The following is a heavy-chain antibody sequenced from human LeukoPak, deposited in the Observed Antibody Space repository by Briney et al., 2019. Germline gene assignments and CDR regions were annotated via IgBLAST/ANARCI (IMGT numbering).Heavy chain of an antibody. J-gene: IGHJ4*02. CDR1: GFTFSSYS. Sequence: PGGSLRLSCAASGFTFSSYSMNWVRQAPGKGLEWVSSISSSSSYIYYADSVKGRFTISRDNSKNTLYLQMNSLRAEDTAVYYCAKDPLPYYDSIAGYFDYWGQGTLVTVSS. CDR2: ISSSSSYI. V-gene: IGHV3-21*04. D-gene: IGHD3-22*01. CDR3: AKDPLPYYDSIAGYFDY.